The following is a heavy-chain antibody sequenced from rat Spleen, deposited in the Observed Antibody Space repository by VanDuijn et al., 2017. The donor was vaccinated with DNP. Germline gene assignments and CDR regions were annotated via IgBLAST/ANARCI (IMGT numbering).Heavy chain of an antibody. CDR3: ARWTTGFDY. D-gene: IGHD1-4*01. V-gene: IGHV3-1*01. CDR1: DYSITNNY. J-gene: IGHJ2*01. Sequence: EVQLQESGPGLVKPSQSLSLTCSVTDYSITNNYWGWIRKFPGNKMEWMGYISYSGSTGYNPSLKSRISITRDTSKNQFFLQLNSVTTENTATYYCARWTTGFDYWGQGVMVTVSS. CDR2: ISYSGST.